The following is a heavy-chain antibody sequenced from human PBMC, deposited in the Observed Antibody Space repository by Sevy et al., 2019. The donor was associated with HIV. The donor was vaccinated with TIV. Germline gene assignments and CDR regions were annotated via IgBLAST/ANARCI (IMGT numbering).Heavy chain of an antibody. CDR2: IYSGGST. Sequence: GGSLRLSCAASGFTVSSNYMSWVRQAPGKGLEWVSVIYSGGSTYYADSVKGRFTISRDNSKNTLYLQMNSLRAKDTAVYYCARGGVAAAGTGAFDIWGQGTMVTVSS. CDR3: ARGGVAAAGTGAFDI. D-gene: IGHD6-13*01. J-gene: IGHJ3*02. CDR1: GFTVSSNY. V-gene: IGHV3-53*01.